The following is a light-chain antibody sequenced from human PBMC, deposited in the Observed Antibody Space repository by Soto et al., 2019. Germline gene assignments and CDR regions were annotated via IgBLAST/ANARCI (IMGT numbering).Light chain of an antibody. Sequence: DIQLTQSPSFLSASVGDRVTITCRASQGIGSYLAWYQQTPGKAPKLLIYAASTLQRGVPSTFSDSGSGTEFTLTISSLQPEDFATYYCQQLTSYPYTFGQGTKLEIK. CDR2: AAS. CDR3: QQLTSYPYT. CDR1: QGIGSY. V-gene: IGKV1-9*01. J-gene: IGKJ2*01.